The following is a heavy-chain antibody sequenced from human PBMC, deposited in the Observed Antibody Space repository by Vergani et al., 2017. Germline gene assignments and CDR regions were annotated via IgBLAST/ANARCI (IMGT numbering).Heavy chain of an antibody. CDR2: VEDSGYF. V-gene: IGHV4-59*01. CDR3: ARSIVSRNPPDYFDN. D-gene: IGHD1-14*01. Sequence: QVQLQESGPGLVRPSETLSLTCTVSGGSPSGYYWNWIRQTPGEGLEWIGYVEDSGYFNYNPSLKTRVSMSSATSNNQFSLMLSSVTVADTAVYYCARSIVSRNPPDYFDNWGQGTLVTVSS. CDR1: GGSPSGYY. J-gene: IGHJ4*02.